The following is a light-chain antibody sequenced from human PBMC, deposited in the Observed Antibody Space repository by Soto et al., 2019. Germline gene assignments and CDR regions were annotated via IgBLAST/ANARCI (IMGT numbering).Light chain of an antibody. Sequence: QSALTQSASVSGSPGQSITISCTGTSSDVGGYNYVSWYQQHPGKAPKLIIYDVSNRPSGVSTRFSGSKSGNTASLTSSGLQAEDDADYSCSSYTSTNSWVFGGGTKVTVL. CDR3: SSYTSTNSWV. CDR1: SSDVGGYNY. CDR2: DVS. V-gene: IGLV2-14*01. J-gene: IGLJ3*02.